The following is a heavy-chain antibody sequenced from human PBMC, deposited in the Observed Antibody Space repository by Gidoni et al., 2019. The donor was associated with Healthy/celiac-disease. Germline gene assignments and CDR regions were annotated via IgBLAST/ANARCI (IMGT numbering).Heavy chain of an antibody. CDR3: ARDERYCSSTSCYVKGGFDP. V-gene: IGHV1-69*01. CDR2: IIPIFGTA. Sequence: QVQLVQSGAEVKKPGSSVKVSCKASGGTFSSYAISWVRQAPGQGLEWMGGIIPIFGTANYAQKFQGRVTITADESTSTAYMELSSLRSEDTAVYYCARDERYCSSTSCYVKGGFDPWGQGTLVTVSS. CDR1: GGTFSSYA. J-gene: IGHJ5*02. D-gene: IGHD2-2*01.